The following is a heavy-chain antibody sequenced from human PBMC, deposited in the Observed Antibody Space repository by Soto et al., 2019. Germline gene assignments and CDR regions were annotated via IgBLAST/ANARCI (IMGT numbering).Heavy chain of an antibody. V-gene: IGHV2-5*02. CDR2: IYWDDDK. CDR3: AHRDIARYCSSTSCYDNNWFDP. D-gene: IGHD2-2*01. Sequence: QITLKESGPTLVKPTQTLTLTCTFSGFSLSTSGVGVGWIRQPPGKALEWLALIYWDDDKRYSPSLKSRLTITKDTSKNQVVLTMTNMDRVDTATYYCAHRDIARYCSSTSCYDNNWFDPWGQGTLVTVSS. CDR1: GFSLSTSGVG. J-gene: IGHJ5*02.